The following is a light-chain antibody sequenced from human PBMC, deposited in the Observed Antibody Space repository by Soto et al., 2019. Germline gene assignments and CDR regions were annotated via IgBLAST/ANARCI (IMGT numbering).Light chain of an antibody. V-gene: IGKV3-11*01. CDR2: DAS. Sequence: ELVLTQSPATLSLSPGERATLSCRASQSVNVYLAWYQEKPGQAPRLLIYDASSRATGIPARFSGSGSGTDFTLTVSSVEAEDFAAYYCLQRTNWPCTFGRRIKVVIK. CDR3: LQRTNWPCT. CDR1: QSVNVY. J-gene: IGKJ4*02.